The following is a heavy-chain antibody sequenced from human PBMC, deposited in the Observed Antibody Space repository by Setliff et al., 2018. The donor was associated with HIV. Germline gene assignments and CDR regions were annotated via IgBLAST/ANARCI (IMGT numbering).Heavy chain of an antibody. D-gene: IGHD5-12*01. Sequence: PSETLSLTCTVSGYPISSGYYWGWIRQPPGKGLEWIGSIYHSGTTYYNPSLKSRITISVDTSKNQFSLRLSSVTAADTAVYYCARDFKRYNSPCRFDPWGPGTLVTVSS. V-gene: IGHV4-38-2*02. CDR1: GYPISSGYY. CDR2: IYHSGTT. CDR3: ARDFKRYNSPCRFDP. J-gene: IGHJ5*02.